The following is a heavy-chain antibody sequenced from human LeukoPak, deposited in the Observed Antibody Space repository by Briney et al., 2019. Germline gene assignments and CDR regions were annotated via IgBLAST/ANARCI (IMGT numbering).Heavy chain of an antibody. CDR1: GYSFISNW. CDR2: IFPGGSDV. D-gene: IGHD1-14*01. V-gene: IGHV5-51*01. J-gene: IGHJ6*02. CDR3: ARHASNHAGMDV. Sequence: PGASLKISCKGSGYSFISNWIAWVRQLPGKGLECMGIIFPGGSDVRYGPSFQGQVTISVDKSISTAYLQWSSLRASDTAMYFCARHASNHAGMDVWGQGTTVTVSS.